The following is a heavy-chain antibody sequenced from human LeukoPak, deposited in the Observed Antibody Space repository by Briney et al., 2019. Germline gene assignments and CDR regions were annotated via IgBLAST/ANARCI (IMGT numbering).Heavy chain of an antibody. CDR2: INHSGST. V-gene: IGHV4-30-2*01. CDR1: GGSISRGGYS. Sequence: PSQTLSLTCAVSGGSISRGGYSWSWIRQPPGKGLEWIGEINHSGSTNYNPSLKSRVTISVDTSKNQFSLKLSSVTAADTAVYYCARSPTVTTLQPYYYYGMDVWGQGTTVTVSS. CDR3: ARSPTVTTLQPYYYYGMDV. D-gene: IGHD4-11*01. J-gene: IGHJ6*02.